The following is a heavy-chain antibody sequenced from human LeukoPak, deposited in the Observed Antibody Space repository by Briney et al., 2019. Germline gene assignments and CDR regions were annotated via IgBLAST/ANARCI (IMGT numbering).Heavy chain of an antibody. CDR3: ALGSDCNY. Sequence: GGSLRLSCAASGLTFSSYAMSWVRQAPGKTLEWVSSIRANGGTTYYADSVKGRSTISRDNSKNTLYLQMSSLRAEDTAVYYCALGSDCNYWGQGTLVTVSS. J-gene: IGHJ4*02. CDR1: GLTFSSYA. V-gene: IGHV3-23*01. D-gene: IGHD2-21*02. CDR2: IRANGGTT.